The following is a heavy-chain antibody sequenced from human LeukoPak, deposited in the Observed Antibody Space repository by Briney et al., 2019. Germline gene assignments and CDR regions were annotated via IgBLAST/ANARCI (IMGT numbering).Heavy chain of an antibody. CDR2: INPNSGGT. D-gene: IGHD3-9*01. J-gene: IGHJ4*02. CDR1: GYTFTGYY. Sequence: ASVKVSCKASGYTFTGYYMHWVRQAPGQGLEWMGWINPNSGGTNYAQKFQGRVTMTRDMSTSTVYMELSSLRSEDTAVYYCASFDYSDSFDYWGQGTLVTVSS. CDR3: ASFDYSDSFDY. V-gene: IGHV1-2*02.